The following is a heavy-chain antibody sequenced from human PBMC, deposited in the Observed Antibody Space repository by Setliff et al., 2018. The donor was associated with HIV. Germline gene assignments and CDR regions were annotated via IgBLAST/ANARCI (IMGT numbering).Heavy chain of an antibody. J-gene: IGHJ3*02. D-gene: IGHD3-22*01. CDR3: ARASSYYYDSSGYYPVAFDI. Sequence: GGSLRLSCAASGFTFSSYSMNWVRQAPGKGLEWVSYISSSSSTIYYADSVKGRFTISRDNAKNSLYLQMNSLRAEDTAVYYCARASSYYYDSSGYYPVAFDIWGQGTMVTVSS. CDR2: ISSSSSTI. V-gene: IGHV3-48*04. CDR1: GFTFSSYS.